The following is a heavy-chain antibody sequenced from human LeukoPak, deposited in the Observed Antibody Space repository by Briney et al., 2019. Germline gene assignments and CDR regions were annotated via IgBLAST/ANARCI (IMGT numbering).Heavy chain of an antibody. CDR2: FYHSGST. V-gene: IGHV4-34*01. CDR3: ARDYYDSSGSFSGFDY. CDR1: GGSFSGYY. J-gene: IGHJ4*02. Sequence: PSETLSLTCAVYGGSFSGYYWSWIRQPPGKGLEWIGSFYHSGSTSYNPSLKSRVTISVDTFKNQFSLKLTSVTAADTAVYYCARDYYDSSGSFSGFDYWGQGTLVTVSS. D-gene: IGHD3-22*01.